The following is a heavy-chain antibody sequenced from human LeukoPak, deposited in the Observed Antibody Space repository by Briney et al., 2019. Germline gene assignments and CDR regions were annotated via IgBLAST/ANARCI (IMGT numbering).Heavy chain of an antibody. Sequence: SQTLSLTCTFSDFSLSTPGMGVGWIRQPPGKALEWLAFIYYNDDKRYSPSLRSRLTITRDTSKNQVVLAMTNMDPVDTATYYCAHLVVTIDWRSYFDYWGQGALVTVPS. CDR1: DFSLSTPGMG. D-gene: IGHD3-9*01. CDR3: AHLVVTIDWRSYFDY. CDR2: IYYNDDK. J-gene: IGHJ4*02. V-gene: IGHV2-5*01.